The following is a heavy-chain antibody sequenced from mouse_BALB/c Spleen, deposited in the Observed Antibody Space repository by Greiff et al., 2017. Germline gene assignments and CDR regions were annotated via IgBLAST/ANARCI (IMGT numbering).Heavy chain of an antibody. CDR3: ARGDGYYPYYFDY. Sequence: EVKLMESGGGLVKPGGSLKLSCAASGFTFSSYAMSWVRQTPEKRLEWVASISSGGSTYYPDSVKGRFTISRDNARNILYLQMSSLRSEDTAMYYCARGDGYYPYYFDYWGQGTTLTVSS. J-gene: IGHJ2*01. CDR1: GFTFSSYA. V-gene: IGHV5-6-5*01. CDR2: ISSGGST. D-gene: IGHD2-3*01.